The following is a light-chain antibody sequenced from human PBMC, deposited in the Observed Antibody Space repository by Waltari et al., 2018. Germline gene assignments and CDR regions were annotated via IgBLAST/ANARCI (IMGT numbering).Light chain of an antibody. CDR2: QAF. J-gene: IGKJ1*01. CDR1: QIITTW. V-gene: IGKV1-5*03. Sequence: DIQMTQSPSTLSASIGDRVTITCRASQIITTWLSWYQQKPGKAPKLLIYQAFSLESGVPSRFSGSGSGTEFTLTISSLQPDDFATYYCQQYNTYWTFGQGTKVEIK. CDR3: QQYNTYWT.